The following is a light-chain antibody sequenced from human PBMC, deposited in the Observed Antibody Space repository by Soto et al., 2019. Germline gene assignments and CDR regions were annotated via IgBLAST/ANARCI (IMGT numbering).Light chain of an antibody. V-gene: IGKV1-12*02. CDR2: GAA. J-gene: IGKJ1*01. CDR1: QGITTW. CDR3: QPANSLPWT. Sequence: DIQMTQSPSSVSANVGDRVTITCRASQGITTWLVWYQQKPGKAPKLPIYGAASLQSGVPSRFSGIGSGTDFTLTISWLEPEESATYYCQPANSLPWTVGQGTKVQIK.